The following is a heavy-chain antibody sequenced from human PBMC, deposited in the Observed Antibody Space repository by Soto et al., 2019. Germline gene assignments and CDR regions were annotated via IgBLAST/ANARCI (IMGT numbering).Heavy chain of an antibody. CDR1: GGSVSSGSYY. Sequence: QVQLQESGPGLVKPSETLSLTCTVSGGSVSSGSYYWSWIRQPPGKGLEWIGYIYYSGSTNYNPSLKGRVTTSVDTSKNQFSLKLSSVTAADTAVYYCARLHPYYYDSSGYYWYAFDIWGQGTMVTVSS. V-gene: IGHV4-61*01. CDR2: IYYSGST. CDR3: ARLHPYYYDSSGYYWYAFDI. D-gene: IGHD3-22*01. J-gene: IGHJ3*02.